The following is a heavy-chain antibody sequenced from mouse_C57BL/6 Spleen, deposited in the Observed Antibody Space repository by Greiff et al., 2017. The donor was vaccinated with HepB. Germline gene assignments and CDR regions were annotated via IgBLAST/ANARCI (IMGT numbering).Heavy chain of an antibody. CDR2: IYPRSGNT. Sequence: VQLQQSGAELARPGASVKLSCKASGYTFTSYGISWVKQRTGQGLEWIGEIYPRSGNTYYNEKFKGKATLTADKSSSTAYMELRSLTSEYSAVYFCARWDYGSRGAMDYWGQGTSVTVSS. CDR1: GYTFTSYG. J-gene: IGHJ4*01. CDR3: ARWDYGSRGAMDY. V-gene: IGHV1-81*01. D-gene: IGHD1-1*01.